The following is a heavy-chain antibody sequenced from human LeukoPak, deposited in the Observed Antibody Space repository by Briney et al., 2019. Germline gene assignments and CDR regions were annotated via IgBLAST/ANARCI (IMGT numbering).Heavy chain of an antibody. V-gene: IGHV3-33*01. CDR2: IWYDGSKK. CDR1: GFCFDTHG. Sequence: GGSLRLSCAASGFCFDTHGMHWVRQAPGEGLGWVAAIWYDGSKKYYADSVKGRFTISRDNSKKSLFLQMNSLRAEDTALYYCARDVFADSSGGSFDFWGQGTLVTVSS. D-gene: IGHD3-16*01. CDR3: ARDVFADSSGGSFDF. J-gene: IGHJ4*02.